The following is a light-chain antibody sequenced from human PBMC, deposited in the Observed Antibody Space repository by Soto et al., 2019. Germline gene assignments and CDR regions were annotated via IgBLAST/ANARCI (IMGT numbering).Light chain of an antibody. CDR3: QQYNSFWT. J-gene: IGKJ1*01. CDR2: DAS. CDR1: QSISSW. V-gene: IGKV1-5*01. Sequence: DIQMTQSPSTLSASVGDRVTITCRASQSISSWLAWYQQKPGKAPKLLIYDASSLESGVPSRFSGSGSGTAFTLTSSSLQPDDFATYYCQQYNSFWTFGQGTKVEIK.